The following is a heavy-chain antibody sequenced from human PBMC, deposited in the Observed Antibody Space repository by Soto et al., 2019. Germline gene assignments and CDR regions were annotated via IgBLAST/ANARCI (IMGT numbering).Heavy chain of an antibody. CDR1: GDTITSFS. CDR3: ARDGSSTANWIDP. D-gene: IGHD2-2*01. CDR2: ISTTGNT. Sequence: PSETLSLTCTVSGDTITSFSWNWIRQSAGKGLEWIGRISTTGNTHYNPSLESRVTMSLDTSKNQFSLKLTSVTAADTAVYYCARDGSSTANWIDPWGQGTLVTVSS. J-gene: IGHJ5*02. V-gene: IGHV4-4*07.